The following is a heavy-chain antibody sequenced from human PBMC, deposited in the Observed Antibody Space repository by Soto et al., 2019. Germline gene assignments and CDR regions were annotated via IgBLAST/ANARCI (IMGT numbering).Heavy chain of an antibody. CDR1: GGTFSSYA. J-gene: IGHJ6*02. V-gene: IGHV1-69*13. Sequence: SVKVSCKASGGTFSSYAISWVRQAPGQGLEWMGGIIPIFGTANYAQKFQGRVTITADESTSTAYMELSSLRSEDTAMYYCAREVGTTIFGVVSALTLYYYYGMDVWGQGTKVTVSS. D-gene: IGHD3-3*01. CDR2: IIPIFGTA. CDR3: AREVGTTIFGVVSALTLYYYYGMDV.